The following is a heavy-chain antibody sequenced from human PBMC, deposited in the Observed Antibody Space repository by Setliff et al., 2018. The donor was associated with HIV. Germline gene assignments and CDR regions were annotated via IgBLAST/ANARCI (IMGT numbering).Heavy chain of an antibody. CDR3: ASIDTAQYYFDY. CDR2: ISYSGNT. Sequence: KPSETLSLTCTVSVGSISSYYWSWIRQPPGKGLEWIGHISYSGNTNYNSSLKSRVTLSMDTSKNQFYLKLTSVTTADTAVYFCASIDTAQYYFDYWGQGTLDTVSS. J-gene: IGHJ4*02. V-gene: IGHV4-59*01. D-gene: IGHD5-18*01. CDR1: VGSISSYY.